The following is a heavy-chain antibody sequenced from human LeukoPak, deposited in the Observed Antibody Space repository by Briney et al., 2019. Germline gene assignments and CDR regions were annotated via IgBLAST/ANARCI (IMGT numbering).Heavy chain of an antibody. V-gene: IGHV3-23*01. CDR3: AKEHMSSGYYYPTQPFDY. J-gene: IGHJ4*02. CDR1: GFTFSSYA. Sequence: GGSLRLSCAASGFTFSSYAMSWVRQAPGKGLEWVSAISGSGGSTYCADSVKGRFTISRDNSKNTLYLQMNSLRAEDTAVYYCAKEHMSSGYYYPTQPFDYWGQGTLVTVSS. CDR2: ISGSGGST. D-gene: IGHD3-22*01.